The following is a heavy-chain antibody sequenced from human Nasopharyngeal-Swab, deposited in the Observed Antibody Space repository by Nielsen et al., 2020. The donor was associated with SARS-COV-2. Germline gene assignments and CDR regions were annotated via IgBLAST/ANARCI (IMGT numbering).Heavy chain of an antibody. D-gene: IGHD4-17*01. J-gene: IGHJ4*02. CDR1: GGSISSGGYY. V-gene: IGHV4-31*03. CDR3: ARAYGDYPYWADY. CDR2: ISYSGST. Sequence: SETLSLTCTVSGGSISSGGYYWSWIRQHPGKGLEWIGYISYSGSTYYNPSLKSRVTISVDTSKNQFSLKLSSVTAADTAVYYCARAYGDYPYWADYWGQGTLVTVSS.